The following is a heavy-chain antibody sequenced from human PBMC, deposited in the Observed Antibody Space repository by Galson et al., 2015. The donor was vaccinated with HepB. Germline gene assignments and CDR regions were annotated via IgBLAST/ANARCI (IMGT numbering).Heavy chain of an antibody. CDR1: GGAISNSY. CDR3: ARSRIGYGGNMGLVDF. Sequence: ETLSLTCTVSGGAISNSYWAWTRPPPGKGLQWIGHVSFRGSTTYNPSLKSRVTISLDTSKSHVSLKVTSVTAADTAVYFCARSRIGYGGNMGLVDFWGQGALVTVSS. V-gene: IGHV4-59*01. D-gene: IGHD4-23*01. CDR2: VSFRGST. J-gene: IGHJ4*02.